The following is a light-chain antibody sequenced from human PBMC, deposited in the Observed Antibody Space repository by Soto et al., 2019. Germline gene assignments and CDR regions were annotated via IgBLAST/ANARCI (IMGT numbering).Light chain of an antibody. CDR3: QQYGSSLFT. V-gene: IGKV3-20*01. CDR2: GAS. Sequence: DIVLTQSPGTLSLSPGERATISCRASQSVSSKYLAWYQQKPGQAPRVLIYGASIRETGVPERFSGGGSGTDFTLTITRLEPEDFAVYYCQQYGSSLFTFGPGTKVDIK. J-gene: IGKJ3*01. CDR1: QSVSSKY.